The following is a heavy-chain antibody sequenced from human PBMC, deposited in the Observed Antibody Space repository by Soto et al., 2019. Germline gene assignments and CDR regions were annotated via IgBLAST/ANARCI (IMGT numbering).Heavy chain of an antibody. V-gene: IGHV3-30-3*01. Sequence: QVQLVESGGGVVQPGRSLRLSCAASGFTFSSYAMHWVRQAPGKGLEWVAVISYDGSNKYYADSVKGRFTISRDNSKNTLYLQMTSLRAADTAVYYCARDYCFVEPLRGRCWFDPWGQGTLVTVSS. D-gene: IGHD1-26*01. J-gene: IGHJ5*02. CDR3: ARDYCFVEPLRGRCWFDP. CDR2: ISYDGSNK. CDR1: GFTFSSYA.